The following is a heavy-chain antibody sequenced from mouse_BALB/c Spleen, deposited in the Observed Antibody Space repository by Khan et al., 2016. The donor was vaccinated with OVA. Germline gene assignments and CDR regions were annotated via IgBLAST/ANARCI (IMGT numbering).Heavy chain of an antibody. J-gene: IGHJ3*01. Sequence: QVQLKQSGAELAKPGASVKMSCKTSGYTFTSYWMHWVKQRPGQGLEWIGYINPSTGYTDYNQKFKDKATLTADKSSSIVYMQLSRLTSEDSAVYYCARAIDDCYPPFAYWGQGTLVTVSA. V-gene: IGHV1-7*01. CDR2: INPSTGYT. D-gene: IGHD2-3*01. CDR3: ARAIDDCYPPFAY. CDR1: GYTFTSYW.